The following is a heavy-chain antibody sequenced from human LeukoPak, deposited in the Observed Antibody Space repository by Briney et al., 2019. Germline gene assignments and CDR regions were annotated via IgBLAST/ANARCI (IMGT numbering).Heavy chain of an antibody. D-gene: IGHD5-18*01. CDR2: ISAGGGST. CDR1: GFTFSSYA. CDR3: AQSSYNYGLPHN. Sequence: GGSLILSCAASGFTFSSYAMSWVRQAPGKGLEWVSVISAGGGSTYYADSVKGRFTISRDNSKNTLYLQMNSLRAEDTAVYYCAQSSYNYGLPHNWGQGTLVTVSS. J-gene: IGHJ4*02. V-gene: IGHV3-23*01.